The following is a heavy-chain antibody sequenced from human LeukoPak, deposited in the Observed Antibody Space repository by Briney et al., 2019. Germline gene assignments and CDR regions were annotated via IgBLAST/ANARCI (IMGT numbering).Heavy chain of an antibody. CDR3: ARLQGYNKCFDY. Sequence: PGGSLRLSCAPSGCTFSSCSMKWVRQPPRKGLGWVSSITSSSSYIYYAASVKGGSTTYREDVKTSLYLQRNSLRAEDTAVYCCARLQGYNKCFDYWGQGTLVTVSS. J-gene: IGHJ4*02. CDR2: ITSSSSYI. V-gene: IGHV3-21*01. D-gene: IGHD1-1*01. CDR1: GCTFSSCS.